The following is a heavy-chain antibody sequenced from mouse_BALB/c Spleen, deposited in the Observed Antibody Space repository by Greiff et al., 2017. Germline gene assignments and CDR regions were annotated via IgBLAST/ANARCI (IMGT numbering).Heavy chain of an antibody. CDR2: ISNGGGST. CDR3: ARHEYSSGPSYAMDY. D-gene: IGHD3-1*01. CDR1: GFTFSSYT. J-gene: IGHJ4*01. V-gene: IGHV5-12-2*01. Sequence: EVKVEESGGGLVQPGGSRKLSCAASGFTFSSYTMSWVRQTPEKRLEWVAYISNGGGSTYYPDTVKGRFTISRDNAKNTLYLQMSSLKSEDTAMYYCARHEYSSGPSYAMDYWGQGTSVTVSS.